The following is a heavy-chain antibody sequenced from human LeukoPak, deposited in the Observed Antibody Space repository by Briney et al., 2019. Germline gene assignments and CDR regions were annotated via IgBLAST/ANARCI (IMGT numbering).Heavy chain of an antibody. CDR3: ARDMSGPPLFYY. CDR1: GFSVSTNY. D-gene: IGHD2-8*02. Sequence: GGSLRLSCAASGFSVSTNYMSWVRQAPGKGLEWVSVIYSSGGTYYADSVRGRFTISRDNSRDTVYLQMDSLRVEDTAIYYCARDMSGPPLFYYWGQGTLVTVSS. CDR2: IYSSGGT. V-gene: IGHV3-53*01. J-gene: IGHJ4*02.